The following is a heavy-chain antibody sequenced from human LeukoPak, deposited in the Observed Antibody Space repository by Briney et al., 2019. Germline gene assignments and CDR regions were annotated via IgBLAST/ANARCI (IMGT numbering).Heavy chain of an antibody. J-gene: IGHJ4*02. V-gene: IGHV3-30*18. D-gene: IGHD1-26*01. CDR3: AKARVGATYNFEN. Sequence: GGSLRLSCAASGFTFSSYGMHWVRQAPGKGLEWVAVISYDGSNKYYADSVKGRFTISRDNSKNTLYLQMNSLRAEDTAVYYCAKARVGATYNFENWGQGTLVTVSS. CDR2: ISYDGSNK. CDR1: GFTFSSYG.